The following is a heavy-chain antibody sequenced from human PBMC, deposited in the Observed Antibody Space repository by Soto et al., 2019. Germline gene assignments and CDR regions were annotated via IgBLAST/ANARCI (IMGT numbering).Heavy chain of an antibody. CDR1: IINISYC. D-gene: IGHD7-27*01. V-gene: IGHV4-39*01. CDR3: ASSFLGSSDFDY. J-gene: IGHJ4*02. CDR2: IYYSGST. Sequence: IINISYCRGRIKQPPGKGLEWIGSIYYSGSTYYNPSLQSRVTISVDTSKKQFSLKLSSVTAADTAMYYCASSFLGSSDFDYWGQGTLVTVSS.